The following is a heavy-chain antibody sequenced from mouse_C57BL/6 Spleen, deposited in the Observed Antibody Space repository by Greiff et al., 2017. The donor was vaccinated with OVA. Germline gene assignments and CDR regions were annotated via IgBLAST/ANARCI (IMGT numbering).Heavy chain of an antibody. V-gene: IGHV1-55*01. CDR1: GYTFTSYW. CDR3: ARSRLRDWYFDV. D-gene: IGHD2-4*01. J-gene: IGHJ1*03. CDR2: IYPGSGST. Sequence: QVQLQQPGAELVKPGASVKMSCKASGYTFTSYWITWVKQRPGQGLEWIGDIYPGSGSTNYNEKFKSKATLTVDTSSSTAYMQLSSLTSEDSAVYCCARSRLRDWYFDVWGTGTTVTVSS.